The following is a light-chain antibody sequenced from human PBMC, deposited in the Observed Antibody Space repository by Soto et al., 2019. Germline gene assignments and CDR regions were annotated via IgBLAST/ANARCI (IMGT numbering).Light chain of an antibody. CDR1: QSVSTSY. CDR2: GAS. V-gene: IGKV3-20*01. Sequence: EIVLTQSPGTMSLSPGESATLSCRASQSVSTSYLAWYQQKPGQAPRLLISGASSRAAGIPDRFSASGSGTDFTLTINRLEPEDFAVYFCQHYGGSPGTFGQGTKVDIK. CDR3: QHYGGSPGT. J-gene: IGKJ1*01.